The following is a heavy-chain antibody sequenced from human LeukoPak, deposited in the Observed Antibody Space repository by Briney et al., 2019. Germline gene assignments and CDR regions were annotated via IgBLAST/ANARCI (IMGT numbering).Heavy chain of an antibody. CDR1: GFTVSSNY. CDR3: AKDQAYYYDSSGYYSLDY. D-gene: IGHD3-22*01. J-gene: IGHJ4*02. V-gene: IGHV3-53*01. Sequence: GGSLRLSCAASGFTVSSNYMSWVRQAPGKGLEWVSVIYSGGSTYYADSVKGRFTISRDNSKNTLYLQMNSLRAEDTAVYYCAKDQAYYYDSSGYYSLDYWGQGTLVTVSS. CDR2: IYSGGST.